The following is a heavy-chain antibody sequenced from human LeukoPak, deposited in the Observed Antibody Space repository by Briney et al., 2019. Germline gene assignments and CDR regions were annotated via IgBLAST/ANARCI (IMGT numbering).Heavy chain of an antibody. Sequence: GGSLRLSCAASGFTFRTSGMNWVRQAPGKGLEWVSYISSSGTTISYAQSVKGRFTISRDNAKNSLYLQMNSLGAEDTAVYYCAELGITMIGGVWGKGTTVTISS. J-gene: IGHJ6*04. CDR2: ISSSGTTI. D-gene: IGHD3-10*02. V-gene: IGHV3-48*04. CDR1: GFTFRTSG. CDR3: AELGITMIGGV.